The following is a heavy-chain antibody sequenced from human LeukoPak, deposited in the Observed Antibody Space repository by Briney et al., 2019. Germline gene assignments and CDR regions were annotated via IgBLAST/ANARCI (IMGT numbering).Heavy chain of an antibody. CDR1: GWTFANYA. CDR3: AKGHDDFRQFDF. Sequence: GASVKVSCKASGWTFANYAISWVRKAPGQGLEWMGGIIPIFGTGHSAQKFQGRLTITADESTRTTYMELSSLRSEDTAVYYCAKGHDDFRQFDFWGQGTLVIVSS. V-gene: IGHV1-69*13. CDR2: IIPIFGTG. J-gene: IGHJ4*02. D-gene: IGHD3-3*01.